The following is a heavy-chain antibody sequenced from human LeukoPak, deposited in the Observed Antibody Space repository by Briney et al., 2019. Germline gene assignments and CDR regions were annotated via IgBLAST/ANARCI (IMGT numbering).Heavy chain of an antibody. CDR1: GFTFSSYA. CDR2: ISASGGST. J-gene: IGHJ5*02. CDR3: AKGVSGYYQYNWFVP. V-gene: IGHV3-23*01. Sequence: GESLRLSCAASGFTFSSYAMSWVRQAPGKGLEWVSAISASGGSTYYADSVKGRFNISRDNSKNPLYLQKNSLRAEDTAVYYCAKGVSGYYQYNWFVPWGQGTMVSVCS. D-gene: IGHD3-22*01.